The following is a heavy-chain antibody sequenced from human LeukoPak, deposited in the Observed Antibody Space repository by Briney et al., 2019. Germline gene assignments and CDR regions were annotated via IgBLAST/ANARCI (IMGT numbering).Heavy chain of an antibody. D-gene: IGHD1-26*01. CDR2: ISYDGTNN. CDR3: AKDWGYRGNYYYFEY. Sequence: GGSLRLSSAASGFTFSSYGMHWVRQAPGKGLEWVALISYDGTNNYYADSVKGRFTISRDNSKNTLYLQMNSLRAEDTAVYYCAKDWGYRGNYYYFEYWGQGTLVTVSS. J-gene: IGHJ4*02. V-gene: IGHV3-30*18. CDR1: GFTFSSYG.